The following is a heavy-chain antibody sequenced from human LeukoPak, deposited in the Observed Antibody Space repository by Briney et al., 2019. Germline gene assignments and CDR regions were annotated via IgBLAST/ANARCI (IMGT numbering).Heavy chain of an antibody. V-gene: IGHV4-34*01. J-gene: IGHJ4*02. CDR1: GGSFSGYY. CDR3: ARHVKLLNYFDY. D-gene: IGHD1-26*01. Sequence: ASETLSLTCAVYGGSFSGYYWSWIRQPPGKGLEWIGEINHSGSTNYNPSLKSRVTISVDTSKNQFSLKLSSVTAADTAVYYCARHVKLLNYFDYWGQGTLVTVSS. CDR2: INHSGST.